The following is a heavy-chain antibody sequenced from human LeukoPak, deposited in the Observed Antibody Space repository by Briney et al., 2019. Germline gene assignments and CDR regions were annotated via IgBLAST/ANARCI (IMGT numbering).Heavy chain of an antibody. Sequence: GGSLRLSCAASGFTFTKYWMTWVRQAPGKGLEWVGRIRDKAKSYTTEYAASVKGRFTISRDESKSSLFLEMNSLKTEDTAVYYCARGPHSSVDDYHYGMDVWGQGTTVTVSS. J-gene: IGHJ6*02. CDR2: IRDKAKSYTT. CDR1: GFTFTKYW. CDR3: ARGPHSSVDDYHYGMDV. D-gene: IGHD3-22*01. V-gene: IGHV3-72*01.